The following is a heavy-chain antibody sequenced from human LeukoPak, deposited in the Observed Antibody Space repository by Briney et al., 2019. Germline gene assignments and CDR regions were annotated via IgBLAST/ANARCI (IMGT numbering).Heavy chain of an antibody. J-gene: IGHJ4*02. CDR1: GFTFSSYS. D-gene: IGHD2-15*01. V-gene: IGHV3-21*01. CDR2: ISSSSSYI. CDR3: ARDRGSGNPRIFDY. Sequence: NPGGSLRLSCAASGFTFSSYSMNWVRQAPGKGLEWVSSISSSSSYIYYADSVKGRFTISRDNAKNSLYLQMNSLRAEDTAVYYCARDRGSGNPRIFDYWGQGTLVTVSS.